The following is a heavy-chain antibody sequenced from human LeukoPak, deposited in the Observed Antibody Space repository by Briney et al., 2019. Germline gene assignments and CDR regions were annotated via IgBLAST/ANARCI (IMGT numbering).Heavy chain of an antibody. Sequence: SETLSLTCAVYGGSFSGYYWSWIRQPPGKGLEWIGEINHSGSTNYNPSLKSRVTISVDTSKNQFSLKLSSVTAADTAVYYCAGRLRSLDYWGQGTLVTVSS. J-gene: IGHJ4*02. V-gene: IGHV4-34*01. CDR3: AGRLRSLDY. CDR2: INHSGST. D-gene: IGHD4-17*01. CDR1: GGSFSGYY.